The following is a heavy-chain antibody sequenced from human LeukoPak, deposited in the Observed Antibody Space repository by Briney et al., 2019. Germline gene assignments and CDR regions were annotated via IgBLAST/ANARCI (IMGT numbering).Heavy chain of an antibody. D-gene: IGHD6-19*01. V-gene: IGHV3-21*01. Sequence: SGGSLRLSCAASGFTFSSYSMNWVRQAPGKGLEWVSSISSSSSYIYYADSVKGRFTISRDNAKNSLYLQMNSLRAEDTAVYYCARVQWLVRVGFEHFDYWGQGTLVTVSS. CDR1: GFTFSSYS. CDR3: ARVQWLVRVGFEHFDY. CDR2: ISSSSSYI. J-gene: IGHJ4*02.